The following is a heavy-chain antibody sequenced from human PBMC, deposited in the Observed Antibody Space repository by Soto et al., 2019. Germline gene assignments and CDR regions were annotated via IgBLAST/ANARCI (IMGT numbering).Heavy chain of an antibody. CDR1: GFTFSSYA. D-gene: IGHD1-7*01. Sequence: EVPLLESGGGLVQPGGSLRLSCAASGFTFSSYAMTWVRQAPGKGLEWVSSMSDDGTIRQYADSVKGRFAISRDNSKNTLYLEMSSLRVEDTAVYYCAKRRLELHSLDSCGQGTLVTVSS. CDR3: AKRRLELHSLDS. J-gene: IGHJ4*02. CDR2: MSDDGTIR. V-gene: IGHV3-23*01.